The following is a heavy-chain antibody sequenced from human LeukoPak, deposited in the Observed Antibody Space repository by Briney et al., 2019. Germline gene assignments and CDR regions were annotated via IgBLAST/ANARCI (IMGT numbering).Heavy chain of an antibody. D-gene: IGHD3-22*01. V-gene: IGHV4-34*01. J-gene: IGHJ6*02. CDR1: GVSISGYY. CDR2: INHSGST. CDR3: ARVPYYYDSSGYYSVYYYGMDV. Sequence: SEALSLTCTVSGVSISGYYWSWIRQPPGKGLEWIGEINHSGSTNYNPSLKSRVTISVDTSKNQFSLKLSSVTAADTAVYYCARVPYYYDSSGYYSVYYYGMDVWGQGTTVTVSS.